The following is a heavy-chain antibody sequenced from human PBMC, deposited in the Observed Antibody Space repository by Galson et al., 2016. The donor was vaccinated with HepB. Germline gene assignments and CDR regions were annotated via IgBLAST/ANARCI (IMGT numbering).Heavy chain of an antibody. Sequence: QSGAEVKKPGESLKISCKGSGYYFTTYWIGWVRQMPGKGLEWMGIIYPGASHTRYSPSFQGQVTISADKSISPAYLQWSSLKASDTAMYYCTRGPNVDSGYFDYWGQGTQVIVSS. CDR1: GYYFTTYW. J-gene: IGHJ4*02. V-gene: IGHV5-51*01. CDR3: TRGPNVDSGYFDY. D-gene: IGHD5-12*01. CDR2: IYPGASHT.